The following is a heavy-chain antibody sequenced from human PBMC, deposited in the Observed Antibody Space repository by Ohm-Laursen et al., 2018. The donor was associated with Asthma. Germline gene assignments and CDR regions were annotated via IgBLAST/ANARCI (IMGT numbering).Heavy chain of an antibody. Sequence: SLRLSCAASGFTFDDYAMHWVRQAPGKGLEWVSGISWNSGSIGYADSVKGRFTVSRDNAKNTLYLQMNSLRTEDTAVYYCAVLGRITNAYWGQGTLVTVSS. CDR3: AVLGRITNAY. J-gene: IGHJ4*02. CDR1: GFTFDDYA. D-gene: IGHD2/OR15-2a*01. V-gene: IGHV3-9*01. CDR2: ISWNSGSI.